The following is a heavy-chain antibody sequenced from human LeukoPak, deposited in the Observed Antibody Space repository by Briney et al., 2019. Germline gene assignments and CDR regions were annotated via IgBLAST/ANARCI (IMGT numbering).Heavy chain of an antibody. CDR1: GYTFASYY. D-gene: IGHD6-19*01. CDR3: ASPGYSSGWYPRYYYGMDV. J-gene: IGHJ6*02. V-gene: IGHV1-46*01. CDR2: INPSGGST. Sequence: ASVKVSCKASGYTFASYYMHWVRQAPGQGLEWMGIINPSGGSTSYAQKFQGRVTMTRDTSTSTAYMELSSLRSEDTAVYYCASPGYSSGWYPRYYYGMDVWGQGTTVTVSS.